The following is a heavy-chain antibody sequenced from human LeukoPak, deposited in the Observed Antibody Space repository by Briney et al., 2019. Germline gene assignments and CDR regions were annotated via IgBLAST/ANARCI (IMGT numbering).Heavy chain of an antibody. CDR3: ARLVGYYSRGSCYHFDY. CDR2: IYYSGTT. D-gene: IGHD2-15*01. CDR1: GGSISSGDEY. J-gene: IGHJ4*02. Sequence: AQPLSLTCTVSGGSISSGDEYWSWIRQPPGKGLGWIGYIYYSGTTYYNPSLKSRASISVDTSKNQFSLKLSSVTAADTAVYFCARLVGYYSRGSCYHFDYWGQGNLVTVS. V-gene: IGHV4-30-4*01.